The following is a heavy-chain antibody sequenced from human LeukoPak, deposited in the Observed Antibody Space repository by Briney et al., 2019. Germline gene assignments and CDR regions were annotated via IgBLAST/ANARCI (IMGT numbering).Heavy chain of an antibody. CDR1: GGSIYSVTYY. CDR2: ISYTGTT. V-gene: IGHV4-39*07. CDR3: ARCTTGYSSSWGFDY. D-gene: IGHD6-13*01. Sequence: SETLSLTCSVSGGSIYSVTYYWGWIRQPPGQGLEWIGSISYTGTTYYNPSLKSRVTISVDTSKNQFSLKLSSVTAADTAVYYCARCTTGYSSSWGFDYWGQGTLVTVSS. J-gene: IGHJ4*02.